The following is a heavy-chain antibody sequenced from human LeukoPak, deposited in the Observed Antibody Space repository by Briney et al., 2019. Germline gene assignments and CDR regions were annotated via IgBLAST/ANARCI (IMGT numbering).Heavy chain of an antibody. CDR3: AKGGLYRGSGNYYADY. D-gene: IGHD3-10*01. J-gene: IGHJ4*02. Sequence: GGSLRLFCAASGFTFSSYGMHWVRQARGKGLEWEAVISYDGSNKYCADCVERRFPIPRHNYKNKLYLQMNSMRAEDTAVYYCAKGGLYRGSGNYYADYWGQGTLVTVSS. CDR2: ISYDGSNK. V-gene: IGHV3-30*18. CDR1: GFTFSSYG.